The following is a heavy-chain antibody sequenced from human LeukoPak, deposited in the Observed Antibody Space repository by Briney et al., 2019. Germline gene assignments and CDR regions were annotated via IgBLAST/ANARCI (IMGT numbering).Heavy chain of an antibody. J-gene: IGHJ4*02. CDR1: GFTFGDYA. D-gene: IGHD3-22*01. CDR3: AKDPFPITMIVVAYPDY. Sequence: GGSLRLSCTASGFTFGDYAMSWVRQAPGKGLEWVAVISYDGSNKYYADSVKGRFTISRDNSKNTLYLQMNSLRAEDTAVYYCAKDPFPITMIVVAYPDYWGQGTLVTVSS. CDR2: ISYDGSNK. V-gene: IGHV3-30-3*02.